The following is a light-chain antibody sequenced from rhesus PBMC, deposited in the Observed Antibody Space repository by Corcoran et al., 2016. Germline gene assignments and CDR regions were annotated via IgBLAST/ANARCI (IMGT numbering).Light chain of an antibody. J-gene: IGKJ4*01. Sequence: DIQMTQSPSSLSASVGDRVTITCRASQDINTYLNWYRPKPGKAPKRLIYYTDRLESGVPSRFSGSGAGTEFTLTISSLQPEDFGTYYCQQYKSLRTFGGGTRVEIK. CDR1: QDINTY. CDR3: QQYKSLRT. V-gene: IGKV1-32*05. CDR2: YTD.